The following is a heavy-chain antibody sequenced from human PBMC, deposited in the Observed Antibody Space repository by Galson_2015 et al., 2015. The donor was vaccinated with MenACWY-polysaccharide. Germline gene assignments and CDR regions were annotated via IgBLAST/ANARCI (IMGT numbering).Heavy chain of an antibody. V-gene: IGHV3-30*03. J-gene: IGHJ4*02. CDR2: ISYDGSDK. CDR3: AAWRRTYYFDY. D-gene: IGHD1-1*01. Sequence: SLRLSCAASGFTFRNYGMYWVRQAPGKGLEWVTVISYDGSDKYYADSVRGRFTISRDNSKNTLHLQMNSLRAEDTAVYYCAAWRRTYYFDYWGQGTLVTVSS. CDR1: GFTFRNYG.